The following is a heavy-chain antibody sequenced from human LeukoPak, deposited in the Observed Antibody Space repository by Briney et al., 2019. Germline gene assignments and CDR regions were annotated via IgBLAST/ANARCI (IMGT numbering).Heavy chain of an antibody. CDR2: IKSKTDGGTT. V-gene: IGHV3-15*01. Sequence: GGSLRLSCAASGFTFSNAWMSWVRQAPGKGLEWVGRIKSKTDGGTTDYAAPVKGRFTISRDDSKNTLYLQMNSLKTEDTAVYYCTTPPYSDYDIDYWGQGTLVTAST. J-gene: IGHJ4*02. D-gene: IGHD5-12*01. CDR3: TTPPYSDYDIDY. CDR1: GFTFSNAW.